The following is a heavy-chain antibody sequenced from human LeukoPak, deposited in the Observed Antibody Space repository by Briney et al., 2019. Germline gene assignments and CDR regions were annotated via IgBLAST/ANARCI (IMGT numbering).Heavy chain of an antibody. Sequence: GASVKVSCKASGYTFTSYDINWVRQATGQGLEWMGGIIPIFGTANYAQKFQGRVTITTDESTSTAYMELSSLRSEDTAAYYCARGLTLQYDFSLLDYYMDVWGKGTTVTVSS. CDR1: GYTFTSYD. CDR2: IIPIFGTA. J-gene: IGHJ6*03. V-gene: IGHV1-69*05. CDR3: ARGLTLQYDFSLLDYYMDV. D-gene: IGHD3-3*01.